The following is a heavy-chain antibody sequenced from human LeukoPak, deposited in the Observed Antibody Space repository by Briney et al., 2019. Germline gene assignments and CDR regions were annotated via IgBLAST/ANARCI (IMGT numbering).Heavy chain of an antibody. CDR3: AREGITIFGVVIGNDY. CDR1: GYTFTSYD. J-gene: IGHJ4*02. CDR2: MNPNSGNT. V-gene: IGHV1-8*01. D-gene: IGHD3-3*01. Sequence: ASVKVSCKASGYTFTSYDINWVRQATGQGFEWMGWMNPNSGNTGYAQKFQGRVTMTRNTSISTAYMELSSLRSEDTAVYYCAREGITIFGVVIGNDYWGQGTLVTVSS.